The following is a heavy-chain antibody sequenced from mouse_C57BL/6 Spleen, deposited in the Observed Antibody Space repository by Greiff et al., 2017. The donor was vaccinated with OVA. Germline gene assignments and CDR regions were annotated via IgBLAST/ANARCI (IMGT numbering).Heavy chain of an antibody. CDR3: AAWGRGAY. D-gene: IGHD3-3*01. CDR1: GYTFTSYD. V-gene: IGHV1-85*01. CDR2: IYPRDGST. Sequence: QVHVKQSGPELVKPGASVKLSCKASGYTFTSYDINWVKQRPGQGLEWIGWIYPRDGSTKYNEKFKGKATLTVDTSSSTAYMELHSLTSEDSAVYFCAAWGRGAYWGQGTLVTVSA. J-gene: IGHJ3*01.